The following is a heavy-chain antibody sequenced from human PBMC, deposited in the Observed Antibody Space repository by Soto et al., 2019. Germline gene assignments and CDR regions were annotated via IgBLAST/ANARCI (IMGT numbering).Heavy chain of an antibody. CDR1: GFSLSNARMG. J-gene: IGHJ4*02. D-gene: IGHD3-3*01. Sequence: SGPTLVNPTETLTLTCTVSGFSLSNARMGVSWIRQPPGKALEWLAHIFSNDEKSYSTSLKSRLTISKDTSKSQVVLTMTNMDPVDTATYYCARVDYDFWSGYYTHDYWGQGTLVTVSS. CDR2: IFSNDEK. CDR3: ARVDYDFWSGYYTHDY. V-gene: IGHV2-26*01.